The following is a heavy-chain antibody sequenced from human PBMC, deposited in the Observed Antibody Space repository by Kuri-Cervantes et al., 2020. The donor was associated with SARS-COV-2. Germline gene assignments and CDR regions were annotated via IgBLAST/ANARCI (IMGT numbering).Heavy chain of an antibody. Sequence: SETLSLTCTVSGGSISSYYWSWIRQPAGKGLEWIGRIYTSGSTNYNPSLKSRVTMSVDTSKNQFSLKLSSVTAADTAVYYCARVSGYCSSTSCRSYGYYYYYGMDVWGQGTTVTVSS. J-gene: IGHJ6*02. CDR3: ARVSGYCSSTSCRSYGYYYYYGMDV. V-gene: IGHV4-4*07. D-gene: IGHD2-2*01. CDR2: IYTSGST. CDR1: GGSISSYY.